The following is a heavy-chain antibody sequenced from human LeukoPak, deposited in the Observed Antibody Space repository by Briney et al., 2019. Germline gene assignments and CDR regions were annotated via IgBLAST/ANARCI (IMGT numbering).Heavy chain of an antibody. CDR3: ARWELEPPPYNWFDP. CDR1: GYTFTSYG. D-gene: IGHD1-1*01. Sequence: ASVKVSCKASGYTFTSYGISWVRQAPGQGLEWMGGIIPIFGTANYAQKFQGRVTITADESTSTAYMELSSLRSEDTAVYYCARWELEPPPYNWFDPWGQGTLVTVSS. J-gene: IGHJ5*02. CDR2: IIPIFGTA. V-gene: IGHV1-69*13.